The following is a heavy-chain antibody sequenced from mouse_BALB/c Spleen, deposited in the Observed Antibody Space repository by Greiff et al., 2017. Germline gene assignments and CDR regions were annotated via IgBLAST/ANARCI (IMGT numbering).Heavy chain of an antibody. V-gene: IGHV5-12-2*01. CDR3: ARQFAY. CDR2: ISNGGGST. CDR1: GFTFSSYT. Sequence: DVMLVESGGGLVQPGGSLKLSCAASGFTFSSYTMSWVRQTPEKRLEWVAYISNGGGSTYYPDTVKGRFTISRDNAKNTLYLQMSSLKSEDTAMYYCARQFAYWGQGTLVTVSA. J-gene: IGHJ3*01.